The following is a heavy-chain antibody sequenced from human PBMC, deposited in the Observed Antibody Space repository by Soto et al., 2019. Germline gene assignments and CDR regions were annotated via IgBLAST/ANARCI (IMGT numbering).Heavy chain of an antibody. CDR1: GFIFSSYG. CDR2: IWYDGSNK. Sequence: GGSLRLSCAASGFIFSSYGMHWVRQAPGKGLEWMALIWYDGSNKYYTDSVKGRFTISRDNSKNTLYLQMNSPRAEDTAVYYCAREYNSGTFDYWGQGT. J-gene: IGHJ4*02. CDR3: AREYNSGTFDY. D-gene: IGHD5-18*01. V-gene: IGHV3-33*01.